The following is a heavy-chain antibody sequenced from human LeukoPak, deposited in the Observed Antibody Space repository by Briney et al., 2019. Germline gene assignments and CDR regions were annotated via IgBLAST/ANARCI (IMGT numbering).Heavy chain of an antibody. CDR3: ATPPQEYQLPIDY. CDR1: GFTFSSYA. J-gene: IGHJ4*02. CDR2: ISGSGGST. Sequence: GGSLRLSCAASGFTFSSYAMSWVRQAPGKGLEWVSAISGSGGSTYYADSVKGRFTISGDNSKNTLYLQMNSLRAEDTAVYYCATPPQEYQLPIDYWGQGTLVTVSS. D-gene: IGHD2-2*01. V-gene: IGHV3-23*01.